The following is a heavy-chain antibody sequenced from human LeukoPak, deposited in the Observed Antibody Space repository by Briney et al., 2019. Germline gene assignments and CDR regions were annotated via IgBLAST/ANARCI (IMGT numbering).Heavy chain of an antibody. CDR1: GGSISSTDW. J-gene: IGHJ3*02. V-gene: IGHV4-4*02. CDR2: IYHSGST. D-gene: IGHD6-19*01. Sequence: PSGTLSLTCAVSGGSISSTDWWSWVRQPPGKGLEWIGEIYHSGSTNYNPSLESRVTISVDKSKNQFSLKLSSVTAADAAVYYCARPRSQWLGNDAFDIWGQGTMVTVSS. CDR3: ARPRSQWLGNDAFDI.